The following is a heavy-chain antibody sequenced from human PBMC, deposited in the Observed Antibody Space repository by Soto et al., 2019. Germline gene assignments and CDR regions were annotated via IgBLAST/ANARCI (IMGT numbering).Heavy chain of an antibody. CDR1: GGSISSGGYY. J-gene: IGHJ4*02. V-gene: IGHV4-31*03. CDR2: IYYSGST. CDR3: AVAYCGGDCYSGSRGDFDY. D-gene: IGHD2-21*02. Sequence: QVQLQESGPGLVKPSQTLSLTCTVSGGSISSGGYYWSWIRQHPGKGLEWIGYIYYSGSTYYNPSLKSRVTISVDTSKNQFSLKLSSVTAADTAVYYCAVAYCGGDCYSGSRGDFDYWGQGTLVTVSS.